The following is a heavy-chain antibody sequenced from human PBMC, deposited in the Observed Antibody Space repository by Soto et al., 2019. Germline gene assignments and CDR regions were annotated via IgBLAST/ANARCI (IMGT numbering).Heavy chain of an antibody. Sequence: PSETLSLTCAVLSASLGDHYWAWILQSPDKRLAWIGEVHPSGSTDYNPSLKSRLTLSLDTSKNQFSLKVASVTAADTAVYFCARGKPSGYRFGPRNFFYYGLDVWGPGTTVTVSS. V-gene: IGHV4-34*01. CDR1: SASLGDHY. D-gene: IGHD5-18*01. CDR2: VHPSGST. CDR3: ARGKPSGYRFGPRNFFYYGLDV. J-gene: IGHJ6*02.